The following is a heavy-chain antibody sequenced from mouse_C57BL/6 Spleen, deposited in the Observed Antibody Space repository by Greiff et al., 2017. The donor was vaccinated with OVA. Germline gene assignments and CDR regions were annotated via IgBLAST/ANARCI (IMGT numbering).Heavy chain of an antibody. Sequence: EVQLQQSGGGLVKPGGSLKLSCAASGFTFSSYAMSWVRQTPEKRLEWVATISDGGSYTYYPDNVKGRFTISRDNAKNNLYLQMSHLKSEDTAMYYCAREYYYGSSYDYWGQGTTLTVSS. D-gene: IGHD1-1*01. CDR1: GFTFSSYA. V-gene: IGHV5-4*01. J-gene: IGHJ2*01. CDR2: ISDGGSYT. CDR3: AREYYYGSSYDY.